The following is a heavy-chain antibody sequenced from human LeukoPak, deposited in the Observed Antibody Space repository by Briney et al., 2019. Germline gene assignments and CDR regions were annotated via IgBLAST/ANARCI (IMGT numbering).Heavy chain of an antibody. Sequence: GGSLRLSCAASGFTFSSYAMSWVRQAPGKGLEWVSDISGSGGSTYYADSVKGRFTISRDNSKNTLYLQMNSLRAEDTAVYYCAKDVYYDSSGYYRWGQEAAFDIWGQGTMVTVSS. J-gene: IGHJ3*02. CDR1: GFTFSSYA. CDR3: AKDVYYDSSGYYRWGQEAAFDI. V-gene: IGHV3-23*01. D-gene: IGHD3-22*01. CDR2: ISGSGGST.